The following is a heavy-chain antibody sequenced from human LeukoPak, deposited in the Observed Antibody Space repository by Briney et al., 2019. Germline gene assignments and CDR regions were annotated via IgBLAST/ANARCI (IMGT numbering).Heavy chain of an antibody. V-gene: IGHV1-69*05. CDR3: ARGSRSDQPAPRHSYYYYMDV. J-gene: IGHJ6*03. CDR2: IIPIFGTA. Sequence: SVKVSCKASGGTFSSYAISWARQAPGQGLEWMGGIIPIFGTANYAQKFQGRVTITTDESTSTAYMELSSLRSEDTAVYYCARGSRSDQPAPRHSYYYYMDVWGKGTTVTVSS. CDR1: GGTFSSYA. D-gene: IGHD2-2*01.